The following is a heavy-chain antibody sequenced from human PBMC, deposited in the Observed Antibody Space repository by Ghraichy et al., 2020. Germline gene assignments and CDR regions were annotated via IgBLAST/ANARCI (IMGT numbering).Heavy chain of an antibody. D-gene: IGHD4-11*01. Sequence: GESLNISCAASGFTVSSNYMSWVRQAPGKGLEWVSVIYSGGSTYYADSVKGRFTISRDNSKNTLYLQMNSLRAEDTAVYYCAREAREDYRVRFGYWGQGTLVTVSS. CDR2: IYSGGST. CDR3: AREAREDYRVRFGY. CDR1: GFTVSSNY. V-gene: IGHV3-66*02. J-gene: IGHJ4*02.